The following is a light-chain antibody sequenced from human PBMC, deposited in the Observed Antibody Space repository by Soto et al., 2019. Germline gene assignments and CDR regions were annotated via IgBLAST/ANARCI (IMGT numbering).Light chain of an antibody. CDR3: TSYTSSTSLYV. CDR1: SSDVGGYNY. Sequence: QSVLTQPASVSGSPGQSITISCTGTSSDVGGYNYVSWYQQHPGKAPKLVLYEVSNRPSGVSSRFSGSKSGNTASLTISGLQAEDEADYFCTSYTSSTSLYVFGTGTKLTVL. CDR2: EVS. J-gene: IGLJ1*01. V-gene: IGLV2-14*01.